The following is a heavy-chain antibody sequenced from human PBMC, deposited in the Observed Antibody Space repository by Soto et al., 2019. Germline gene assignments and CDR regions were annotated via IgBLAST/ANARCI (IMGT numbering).Heavy chain of an antibody. J-gene: IGHJ4*01. V-gene: IGHV3-30*18. D-gene: IGHD6-13*01. CDR3: AKESKQQLVWYYFDY. CDR1: GFTFSSYG. Sequence: LRLSCAASGFTFSSYGMHWVRQAPGKGLEWVAVISYDGSNKYYADSVKGRFTISRDNSKNTLYLQMNSLRAEDTAVYYCAKESKQQLVWYYFDYWGQGTLVTVSS. CDR2: ISYDGSNK.